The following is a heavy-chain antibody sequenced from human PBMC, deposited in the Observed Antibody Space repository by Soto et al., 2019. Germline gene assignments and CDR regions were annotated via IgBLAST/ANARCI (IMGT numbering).Heavy chain of an antibody. CDR3: ARVPAAAGVDY. CDR2: IYCSGST. CDR1: GGSISSYY. V-gene: IGHV4-59*01. J-gene: IGHJ4*02. D-gene: IGHD6-13*01. Sequence: SETLSLTCTVSGGSISSYYWSWIRQPPGKGLEWIGYIYCSGSTNYNPSLKSRVTISVDTSKNQFSLKLSSVTAADTAVYYCARVPAAAGVDYWGQGTLVTVSS.